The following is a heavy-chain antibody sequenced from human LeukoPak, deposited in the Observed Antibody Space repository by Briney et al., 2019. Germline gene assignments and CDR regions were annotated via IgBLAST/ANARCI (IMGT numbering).Heavy chain of an antibody. Sequence: SETLSLTCTVSGGSISSYYWSWIRQPAGKGLEWIGRIYTSGSTNYNPSLKSRVTISVDASKNQFSLKLSSVTAADTAVYYCARYRALYSYRDAFDIWGQGTMVTVSS. D-gene: IGHD3-16*01. CDR2: IYTSGST. V-gene: IGHV4-4*07. J-gene: IGHJ3*02. CDR1: GGSISSYY. CDR3: ARYRALYSYRDAFDI.